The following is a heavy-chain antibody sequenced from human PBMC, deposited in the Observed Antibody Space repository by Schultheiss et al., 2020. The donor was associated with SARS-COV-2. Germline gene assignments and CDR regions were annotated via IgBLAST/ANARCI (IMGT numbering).Heavy chain of an antibody. Sequence: ASVKVSCKASGGTFSSYAISWVRQAPGQGLEWMGWISAYNGNTNYAQKLQGRVTMTTDTSTSTVYMELSSLRSEDTAVYYCATTSGGWELGLDVWGQGTTVTVSS. D-gene: IGHD1-26*01. V-gene: IGHV1-18*01. CDR1: GGTFSSYA. CDR3: ATTSGGWELGLDV. J-gene: IGHJ6*02. CDR2: ISAYNGNT.